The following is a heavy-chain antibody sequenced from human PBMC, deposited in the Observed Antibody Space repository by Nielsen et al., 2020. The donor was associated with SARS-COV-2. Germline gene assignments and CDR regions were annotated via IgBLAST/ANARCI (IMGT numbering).Heavy chain of an antibody. V-gene: IGHV3-48*03. Sequence: GGSLRLSCAASGFTFSSYEMNWVRQAPGKGLEWVSYISSSGSTIYYADSVKGRFTISRDNAKNSLYLQMNSLRAEDTAVYYCAKDPGYDSSGFYYYGMDVWGQGTTVTVSS. CDR2: ISSSGSTI. D-gene: IGHD3-22*01. J-gene: IGHJ6*02. CDR1: GFTFSSYE. CDR3: AKDPGYDSSGFYYYGMDV.